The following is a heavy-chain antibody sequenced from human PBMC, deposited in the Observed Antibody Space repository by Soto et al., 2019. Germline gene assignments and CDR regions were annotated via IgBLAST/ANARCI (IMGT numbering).Heavy chain of an antibody. CDR1: GYTFTSYA. CDR2: INAGNGNT. V-gene: IGHV1-3*01. Sequence: QVQLVQSGAEVKKPGASVKVSCKASGYTFTSYAMHWVRQAPGQRLEWMGWINAGNGNTKYSQKFQGRVTITRDTSASTDYMELSSLRSEDTAVYYCARGSYCSGGSCYSGWFDPWGQGTLVTVSS. CDR3: ARGSYCSGGSCYSGWFDP. D-gene: IGHD2-15*01. J-gene: IGHJ5*02.